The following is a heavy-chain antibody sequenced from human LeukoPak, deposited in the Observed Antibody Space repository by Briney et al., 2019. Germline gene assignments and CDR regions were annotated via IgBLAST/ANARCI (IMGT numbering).Heavy chain of an antibody. CDR3: ARDLRGYYDSSGPGGFDY. Sequence: ASVKVSCKASGYTFTSYAMNWVRQAPGQGPEWMGVISPSGGSTTYAQKFQGRVTMTRDMSTSTVYMELSSLRSEDTAVYYCARDLRGYYDSSGPGGFDYWGQGTLVTVSS. J-gene: IGHJ4*02. D-gene: IGHD3-22*01. V-gene: IGHV1-46*01. CDR2: ISPSGGST. CDR1: GYTFTSYA.